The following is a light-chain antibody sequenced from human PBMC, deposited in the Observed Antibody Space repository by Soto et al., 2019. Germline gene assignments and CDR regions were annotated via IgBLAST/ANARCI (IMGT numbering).Light chain of an antibody. CDR1: QSLSSSY. CDR2: GAS. CDR3: QQYNSPPVT. Sequence: EIVLTQSPGTLSLSPGERATLSCRASQSLSSSYLAWYQQKTGQAPRLLIYGASSRATGIPDGFSGSGSGTDFTLTISGLEPEDFAVYYCQQYNSPPVTFGQGTKVEI. V-gene: IGKV3-20*01. J-gene: IGKJ1*01.